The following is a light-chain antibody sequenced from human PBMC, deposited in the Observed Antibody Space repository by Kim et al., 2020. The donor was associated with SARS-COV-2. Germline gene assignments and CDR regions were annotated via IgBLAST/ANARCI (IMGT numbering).Light chain of an antibody. CDR2: GKN. CDR1: SLRSYY. J-gene: IGLJ3*02. V-gene: IGLV3-19*01. Sequence: SSELTQDPAVSVALGQTVRITCQGDSLRSYYASWYQQKPGQAPVLVIYGKNNRPSGIPDRFSGSSSGNTASLTITGAQAKDEADYYFNSRDSSGNHLVFG. CDR3: NSRDSSGNHLV.